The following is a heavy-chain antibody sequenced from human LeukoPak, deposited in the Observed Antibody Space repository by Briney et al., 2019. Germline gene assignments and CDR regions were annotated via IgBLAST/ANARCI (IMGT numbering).Heavy chain of an antibody. CDR2: NSYDGSKT. V-gene: IGHV3-30*04. CDR1: GFTFSSYP. J-gene: IGHJ4*02. CDR3: ATSMIVVRRNDY. D-gene: IGHD3-22*01. Sequence: PGGSLRLSCAASGFTFSSYPMHWVRQAPGKGLEWVAVNSYDGSKTYYADSVKGRFTISRDNTKHTVHLQMNNLRPEDTAVYYCATSMIVVRRNDYWGQGTLVTVSS.